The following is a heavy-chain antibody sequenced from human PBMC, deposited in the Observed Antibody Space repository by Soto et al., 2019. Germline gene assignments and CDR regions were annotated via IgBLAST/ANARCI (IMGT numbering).Heavy chain of an antibody. V-gene: IGHV3-21*06. CDR1: GFTFRNYN. J-gene: IGHJ4*02. CDR3: ARDIASTGGDYFDS. CDR2: ISTGGAYM. Sequence: EVQLVESGGGLVKAGGSLRLFCTASGFTFRNYNMNWVRQAPGKGLEWVSSISTGGAYMFYADSVKGRFTISRDNAQNSLFLQIDSPRAEDTAVYYCARDIASTGGDYFDSWGQGALVPVSS. D-gene: IGHD4-17*01.